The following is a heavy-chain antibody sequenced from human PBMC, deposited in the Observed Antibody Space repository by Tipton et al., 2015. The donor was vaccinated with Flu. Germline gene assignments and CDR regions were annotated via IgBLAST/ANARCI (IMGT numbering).Heavy chain of an antibody. Sequence: TLSLTCTVSGGSLDNYFWSWIRQPAGKRLEWIGRIYTSGGVDYNPSLRGRVSMSIDTSQNQFSLKLHSVTAADTAVYFCARGEIDYTNYYFYMDVWGKGTTVTVS. D-gene: IGHD4-11*01. CDR3: ARGEIDYTNYYFYMDV. CDR1: GGSLDNYF. CDR2: IYTSGGV. J-gene: IGHJ6*03. V-gene: IGHV4-4*07.